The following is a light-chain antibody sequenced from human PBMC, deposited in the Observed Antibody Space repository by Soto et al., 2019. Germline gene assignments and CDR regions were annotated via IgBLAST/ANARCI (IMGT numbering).Light chain of an antibody. CDR2: DAS. CDR3: QQYDNLPYT. V-gene: IGKV1-33*01. Sequence: DIQMTQSPSSLSASVGDRVTITCQASQDISHYLNWYQQKPGKAPKLLIYDASNLETGVPSRFSGSGSGTDFTFTISSLQPEDIATYYCQQYDNLPYTFGHGTKLEIK. CDR1: QDISHY. J-gene: IGKJ2*01.